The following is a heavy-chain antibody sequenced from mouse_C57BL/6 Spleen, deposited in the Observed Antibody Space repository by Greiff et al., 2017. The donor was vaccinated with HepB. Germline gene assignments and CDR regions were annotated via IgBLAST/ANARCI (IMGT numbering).Heavy chain of an antibody. CDR1: GYTFTSYW. D-gene: IGHD2-5*01. CDR2: IHPNSGST. CDR3: ARGDYSIRWDY. J-gene: IGHJ2*01. Sequence: QVQLQQPGAELVKPGASVKLSCKASGYTFTSYWMHWVKQRPGQGLEWIGMIHPNSGSTNYNEKFKSKATLTVDKSSSTAYMQISSLTSEDSAVYYCARGDYSIRWDYWGQGTTLTVSS. V-gene: IGHV1-64*01.